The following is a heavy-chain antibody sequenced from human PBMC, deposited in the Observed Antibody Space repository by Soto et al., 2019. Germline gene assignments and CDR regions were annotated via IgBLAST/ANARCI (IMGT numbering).Heavy chain of an antibody. J-gene: IGHJ6*02. CDR3: ARHTAYSSSLLSYGMDV. CDR2: IYPGDSDT. CDR1: GYSFTSYW. D-gene: IGHD6-13*01. Sequence: PRESLKISCKGSGYSFTSYWIGWVRQMPGKGLEWMGIIYPGDSDTRYSPSFQGQVTISADKSISTAYLQWSSLKASDTAMYYCARHTAYSSSLLSYGMDVWGQGTTVTVSS. V-gene: IGHV5-51*01.